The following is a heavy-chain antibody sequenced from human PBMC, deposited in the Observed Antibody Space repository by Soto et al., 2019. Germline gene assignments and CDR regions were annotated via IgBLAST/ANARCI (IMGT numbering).Heavy chain of an antibody. D-gene: IGHD2-2*01. CDR3: ARADCSSTSCYGTEGWFDP. CDR1: GYSISSGYY. Sequence: SETLSLTCAVSGYSISSGYYWGWIRQPPGKGLEWIGSIYHSGSTYYNPSLKSRVTISVDTSKNQFSLKLSSVTAADTAVYYCARADCSSTSCYGTEGWFDPWGQGTLVTVSS. CDR2: IYHSGST. J-gene: IGHJ5*02. V-gene: IGHV4-38-2*01.